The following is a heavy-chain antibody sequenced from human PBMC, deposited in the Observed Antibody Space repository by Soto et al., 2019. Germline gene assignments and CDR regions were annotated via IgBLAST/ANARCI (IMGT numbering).Heavy chain of an antibody. CDR1: GGSFSGYY. CDR2: INHSGST. J-gene: IGHJ5*02. V-gene: IGHV4-34*01. CDR3: ARGGDP. Sequence: QVQLQQWGAGLLKPSETLSLTCAAYGGSFSGYYWSWIRQPPGKGLEWIGEINHSGSTNYNPSLKSRVTISVDTSQNQFSLKLTPVTAADTVVYYCARGGDPWGQGTLVTVSS.